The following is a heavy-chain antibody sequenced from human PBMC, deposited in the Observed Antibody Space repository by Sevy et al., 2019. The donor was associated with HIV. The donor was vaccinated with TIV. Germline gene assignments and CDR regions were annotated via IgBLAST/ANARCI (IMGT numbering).Heavy chain of an antibody. J-gene: IGHJ6*02. Sequence: GGSLRLSCADSGFSFSTYSMNWVRQAPGKGLQWVSFISSGSSYIYYADSVRGRFTISRDNAKNSFYLQMNSLRAEDTAVYYCARDRGVGAHGDYGMDVWDQGTTVTVSS. CDR3: ARDRGVGAHGDYGMDV. D-gene: IGHD1-26*01. CDR1: GFSFSTYS. CDR2: ISSGSSYI. V-gene: IGHV3-21*06.